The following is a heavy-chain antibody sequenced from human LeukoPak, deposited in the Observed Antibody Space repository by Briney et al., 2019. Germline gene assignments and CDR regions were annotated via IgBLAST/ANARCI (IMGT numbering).Heavy chain of an antibody. J-gene: IGHJ4*02. CDR2: IRYDGSEG. Sequence: PGGSLRLSCAASGLTLSTYCLHWVRQPPAKGLDWVAFIRYDGSEGYYAYSVKDRLTVSRNKSKNALYLQRNSLRVEDTAVYYCAKGGYGWYEVDYWGRGTEVSVRS. CDR3: AKGGYGWYEVDY. CDR1: GLTLSTYC. D-gene: IGHD6-19*01. V-gene: IGHV3-30*02.